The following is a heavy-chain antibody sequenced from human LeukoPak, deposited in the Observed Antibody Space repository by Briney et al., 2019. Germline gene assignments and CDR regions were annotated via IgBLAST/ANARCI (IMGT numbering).Heavy chain of an antibody. V-gene: IGHV1-69*13. Sequence: SVKVSCKASGGTLSSYAISWVRQAPGQGLEWMGGIIPIFGTANYAQKFQGRVTITADESTSTAYMELSSLRSEDTAVYYCAREGPTGTFFDYWGQGTLVTVSS. J-gene: IGHJ4*02. CDR1: GGTLSSYA. CDR3: AREGPTGTFFDY. D-gene: IGHD1-1*01. CDR2: IIPIFGTA.